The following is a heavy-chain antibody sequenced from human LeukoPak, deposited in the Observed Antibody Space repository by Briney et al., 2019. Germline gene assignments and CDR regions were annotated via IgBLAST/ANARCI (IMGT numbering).Heavy chain of an antibody. J-gene: IGHJ4*02. CDR2: IYYSANA. V-gene: IGHV4-59*08. CDR1: GGSIRSYY. CDR3: ARQGSGLDY. Sequence: SETLSLTCTVSGGSIRSYYWSWVRQPPGKGLVWIGYIYYSANANYNPSLKSRVTISVDTSKNQISLKLSSVTAADTAVYYCARQGSGLDYWGQGTLVTVSS. D-gene: IGHD6-19*01.